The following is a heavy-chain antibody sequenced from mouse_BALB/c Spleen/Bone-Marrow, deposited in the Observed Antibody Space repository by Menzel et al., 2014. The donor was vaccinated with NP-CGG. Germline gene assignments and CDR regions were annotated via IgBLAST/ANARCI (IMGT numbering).Heavy chain of an antibody. CDR1: GHTFTDYW. CDR3: ARSAGYWYFDV. D-gene: IGHD1-2*01. CDR2: IDTSDSYT. Sequence: QVQLQQSGAELVMPGASVKMSCKAFGHTFTDYWMHWVKQRPGQGLEWIGAIDTSDSYTSYNQKFKGKATLTVDESSSTAYVQLSSLTSEDSAVYYCARSAGYWYFDVWGAGTTVTVSS. J-gene: IGHJ1*01. V-gene: IGHV1-69*01.